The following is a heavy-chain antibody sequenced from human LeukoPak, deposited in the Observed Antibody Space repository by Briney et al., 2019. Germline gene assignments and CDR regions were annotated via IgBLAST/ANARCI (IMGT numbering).Heavy chain of an antibody. V-gene: IGHV4-34*01. CDR2: INHSGST. CDR3: AKSSTRAYFDY. D-gene: IGHD6-13*01. CDR1: GGSFSGYY. J-gene: IGHJ4*02. Sequence: SETLSLTCAVYGGSFSGYYWSWIRQPPGKGLEWIGEINHSGSTNYNPSLKSRVTISVDTSKNQFSLKLSSVTAADTAVCYCAKSSTRAYFDYWGRGTLVTVSS.